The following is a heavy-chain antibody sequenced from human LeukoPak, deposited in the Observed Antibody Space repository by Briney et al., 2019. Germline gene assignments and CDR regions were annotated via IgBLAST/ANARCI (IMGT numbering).Heavy chain of an antibody. V-gene: IGHV4-38-2*02. J-gene: IGHJ5*02. D-gene: IGHD3-10*01. CDR3: ARDSGPWGVFDP. CDR1: GYSISSGYY. Sequence: PSETLSLTCTVSGYSISSGYYWGWIRQPPGKGLEWIGSIYHSGSTYYNPSLKSRVTISLDTSKNQLSLKLSSVTAADTAVYYCARDSGPWGVFDPWGQGTLVTVSS. CDR2: IYHSGST.